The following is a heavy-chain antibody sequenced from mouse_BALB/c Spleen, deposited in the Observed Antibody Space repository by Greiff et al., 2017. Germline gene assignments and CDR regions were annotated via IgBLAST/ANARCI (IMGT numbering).Heavy chain of an antibody. J-gene: IGHJ3*01. CDR1: GYTFTDYE. Sequence: VQLQQSGAELVRPGASVKLSCKALGYTFTDYEMHWVKQTPVHGLEWIGAIHPGSGGTAYNQKFKGKAQLTVDTSSSTAYMQFSSLTTEDSAIYYCARHRAYGNYGFAYWGQGTLVTVSA. CDR2: IHPGSGGT. CDR3: ARHRAYGNYGFAY. V-gene: IGHV1-15*01. D-gene: IGHD2-1*01.